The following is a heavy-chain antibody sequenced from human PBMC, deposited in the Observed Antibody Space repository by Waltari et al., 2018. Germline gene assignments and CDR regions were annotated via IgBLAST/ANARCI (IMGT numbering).Heavy chain of an antibody. CDR3: AKDQGVQFVISGPYYYYGMDV. CDR2: ISYDGSNK. J-gene: IGHJ6*02. Sequence: VQLVESGGGVVQPGRSLRLSCAASGFTFSSYGMHWVRQAPGRGPEGVAVISYDGSNKYYADSVKGRFTISRDNSKNTLYLQMNSLRAEDTAVYYCAKDQGVQFVISGPYYYYGMDVWGQGTTVTVSS. V-gene: IGHV3-30*18. D-gene: IGHD6-6*01. CDR1: GFTFSSYG.